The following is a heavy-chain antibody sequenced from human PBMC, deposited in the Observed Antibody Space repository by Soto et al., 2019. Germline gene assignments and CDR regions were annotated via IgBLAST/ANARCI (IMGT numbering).Heavy chain of an antibody. CDR2: ISSSSSTI. J-gene: IGHJ5*02. CDR3: ARVIWSGHLTSDL. D-gene: IGHD3-3*01. Sequence: ESGGGLVQPGGSLRLSCAASGFTFSSNSMNWVRQAPGKGLEWISYISSSSSTIYADSVKGRFTISRDNAKNSLYLQMNSLRDEDTAGYYCARVIWSGHLTSDLWGQGTLVTVSS. V-gene: IGHV3-48*02. CDR1: GFTFSSNS.